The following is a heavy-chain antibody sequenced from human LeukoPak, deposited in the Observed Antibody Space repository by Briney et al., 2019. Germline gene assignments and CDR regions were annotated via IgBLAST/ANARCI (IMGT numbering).Heavy chain of an antibody. J-gene: IGHJ4*02. CDR2: ISGGGGST. D-gene: IGHD1-26*01. CDR3: AKGGKWDVTPFDY. CDR1: GFTFTNYS. V-gene: IGHV3-23*01. Sequence: GGSLRLSCAASGFTFTNYSMNWVRQAPGKGLEWVSTISGGGGSTYYADSVKGRFTISRDNSKNTLYLQVNSLRAEDTAVYYCAKGGKWDVTPFDYWGQGTLVTVSS.